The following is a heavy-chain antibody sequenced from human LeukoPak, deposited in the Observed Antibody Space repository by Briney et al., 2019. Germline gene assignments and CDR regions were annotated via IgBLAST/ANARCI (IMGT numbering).Heavy chain of an antibody. CDR2: INPNSGGT. CDR1: GYTFAGYD. J-gene: IGHJ5*02. Sequence: ASVKVSCKASGYTFAGYDINWVRQAPGQGLEWMGWINPNSGGTNYAQKFQGRVTMTRDTSISTAYMELSRLRSDDTAVYYCARVHDYGDPNWFDPWGQGTLVTVSS. CDR3: ARVHDYGDPNWFDP. V-gene: IGHV1-2*02. D-gene: IGHD4-17*01.